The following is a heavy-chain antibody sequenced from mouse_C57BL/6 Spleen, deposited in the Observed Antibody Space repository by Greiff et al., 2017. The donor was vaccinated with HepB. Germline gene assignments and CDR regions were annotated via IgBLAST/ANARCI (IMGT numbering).Heavy chain of an antibody. CDR2: ISSGGDYI. CDR3: TRDPGQFDY. Sequence: EVKLIESGEGLVKPGGSLKLSCAASGFTFSSYAMSWVRQTPEKRLEWVAYISSGGDYIYYADTVKGRFTISRDNARNTLYLQMSSLKSEDTAMYYCTRDPGQFDYWGQGTTLTVSS. D-gene: IGHD3-3*01. V-gene: IGHV5-9-1*02. J-gene: IGHJ2*01. CDR1: GFTFSSYA.